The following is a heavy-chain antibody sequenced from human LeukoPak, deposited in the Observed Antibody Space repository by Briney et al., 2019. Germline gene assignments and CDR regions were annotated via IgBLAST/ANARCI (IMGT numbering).Heavy chain of an antibody. CDR2: IIPIFGTA. Sequence: ASVKVSCKASGGTFSSYAISWVRQAPGQGLEWMGGIIPIFGTANYAQKFQGRVTITTDESTSTAYMELSSLRSDDTAVYYCARSRRDSSGFDYWGQGTLVTVSS. D-gene: IGHD3-22*01. J-gene: IGHJ4*02. CDR1: GGTFSSYA. V-gene: IGHV1-69*05. CDR3: ARSRRDSSGFDY.